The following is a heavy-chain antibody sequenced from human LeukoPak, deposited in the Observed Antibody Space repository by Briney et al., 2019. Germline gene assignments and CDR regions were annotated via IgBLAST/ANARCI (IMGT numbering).Heavy chain of an antibody. CDR1: GFTFSSYW. Sequence: GGSLRLSCAVSGFTFSSYWMSWVRQAPGKGLEWVANIKQDGSEKYYVDSVKGRFTISRDNAKNSLYLQMNSLRAEDTAVYYCARAHSSSLPLTYRYWGQGTLVTVSS. CDR3: ARAHSSSLPLTYRY. J-gene: IGHJ4*02. D-gene: IGHD6-6*01. V-gene: IGHV3-7*01. CDR2: IKQDGSEK.